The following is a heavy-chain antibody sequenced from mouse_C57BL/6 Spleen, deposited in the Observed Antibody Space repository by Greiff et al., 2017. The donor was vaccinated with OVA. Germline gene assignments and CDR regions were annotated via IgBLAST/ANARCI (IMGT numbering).Heavy chain of an antibody. J-gene: IGHJ4*01. Sequence: DVKLVESGGGLVKPGGSLKLSCAASGFTFSDYGMHWVRQAPEKGLEWVAYISSGSSTIYYADTVKGRFTISRDNAKNTLFLQMTSLRSEDTAMYYCARPYYGSSPYAMDYWGQGTSVTVSS. V-gene: IGHV5-17*01. CDR1: GFTFSDYG. D-gene: IGHD1-1*01. CDR2: ISSGSSTI. CDR3: ARPYYGSSPYAMDY.